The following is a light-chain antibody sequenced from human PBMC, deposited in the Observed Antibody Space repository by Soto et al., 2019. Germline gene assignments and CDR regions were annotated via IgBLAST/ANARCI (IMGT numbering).Light chain of an antibody. Sequence: QRAQSAYTLSVYVCSRVAITSGASQTITRWMAWYQQKPGKAPKLLIYDASTLESGVPSRFSGSRSGTEFTLTISSLQPDDFATYYCQQYNSYSWTFGQGTKVDIK. CDR1: QTITRW. CDR2: DAS. J-gene: IGKJ1*01. CDR3: QQYNSYSWT. V-gene: IGKV1-5*01.